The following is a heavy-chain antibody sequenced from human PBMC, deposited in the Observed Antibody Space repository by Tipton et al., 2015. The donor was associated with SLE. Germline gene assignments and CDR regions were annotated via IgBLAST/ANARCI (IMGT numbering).Heavy chain of an antibody. CDR3: AKDPRSSSWYYFDY. CDR1: GFTFRNYG. V-gene: IGHV3-30*02. J-gene: IGHJ4*02. D-gene: IGHD6-13*01. Sequence: SLRLSCAASGFTFRNYGMHWVRQAPGKGLEWVAFIRYDGSNKYYADSVKGRFTISKDNSKKTLYLQMNSLRAEDTAVYYCAKDPRSSSWYYFDYWGQGTLVTVSS. CDR2: IRYDGSNK.